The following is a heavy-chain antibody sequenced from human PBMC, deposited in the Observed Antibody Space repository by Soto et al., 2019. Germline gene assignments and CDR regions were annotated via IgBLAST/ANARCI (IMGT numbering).Heavy chain of an antibody. V-gene: IGHV4-34*01. CDR3: ARHRAPFYDFWSGYLNHFDY. J-gene: IGHJ4*02. D-gene: IGHD3-3*01. CDR1: GGSFSGYY. CDR2: INHSGST. Sequence: SETLSLTCAVYGGSFSGYYWSWIRQPPGKGLEWIGEINHSGSTNYNPSLKSRVTISVDTSKNQFSLKLSSVTAADTAVYYCARHRAPFYDFWSGYLNHFDYWGQGTLVTVSS.